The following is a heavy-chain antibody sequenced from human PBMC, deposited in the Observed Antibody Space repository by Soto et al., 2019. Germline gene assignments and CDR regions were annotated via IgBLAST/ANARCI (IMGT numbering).Heavy chain of an antibody. CDR1: GYTFTSYD. J-gene: IGHJ5*02. V-gene: IGHV1-8*01. Sequence: ASVKVSCKASGYTFTSYDINWVRQATGQGLEWMGWMNPNSGNTGYAQKFQGRVTMTRNTSISTAYMELSSLRSEDTAVYYCARARRGSYDFWSGYYNEQETYKWFDPWGQGPLAT. CDR2: MNPNSGNT. CDR3: ARARRGSYDFWSGYYNEQETYKWFDP. D-gene: IGHD3-3*01.